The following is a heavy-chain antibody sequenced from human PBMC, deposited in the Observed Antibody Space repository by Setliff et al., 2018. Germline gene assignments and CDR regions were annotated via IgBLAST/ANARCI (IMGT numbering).Heavy chain of an antibody. D-gene: IGHD6-25*01. CDR3: ARVSGMGSPPHYYYYYVMYV. Sequence: PSETLSLTCTVSGDSISSSRYYWAWIRQPPGKGLEWIGSIYYSGSTYYNPSLKSRVTISVDTSKNQFSLKLSSVTAADTAVYYCARVSGMGSPPHYYYYYVMYVGGQGTMVTVSS. CDR2: IYYSGST. V-gene: IGHV4-39*07. CDR1: GDSISSSRYY. J-gene: IGHJ6*01.